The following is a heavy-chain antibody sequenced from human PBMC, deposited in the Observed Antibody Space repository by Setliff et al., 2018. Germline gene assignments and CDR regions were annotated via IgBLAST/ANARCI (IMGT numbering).Heavy chain of an antibody. V-gene: IGHV1-2*04. CDR3: ARVPYLVVITTSWFDP. Sequence: GASVKVSCKASGYTFTGYYMHWVRQAPGQGLEWMGWINPNSGGTNYAQKFQGWVTMTRDTSISTAYMELSRLRSDDTAVYYCARVPYLVVITTSWFDPWGQGTLVTV. CDR2: INPNSGGT. J-gene: IGHJ5*02. D-gene: IGHD3-22*01. CDR1: GYTFTGYY.